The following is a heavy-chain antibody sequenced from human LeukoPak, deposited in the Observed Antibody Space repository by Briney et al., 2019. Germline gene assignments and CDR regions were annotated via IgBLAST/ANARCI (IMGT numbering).Heavy chain of an antibody. CDR2: IKQDGSEK. CDR1: GFTFSSYW. V-gene: IGHV3-7*01. J-gene: IGHJ6*03. CDR3: ARDRGRYYMDV. Sequence: PGGSLRLSCAASGFTFSSYWMSWVRQAPGKVLEWVANIKQDGSEKYYVDSVKGRLTISRDNAKNSLYLQMNSLRAEDTAVYYCARDRGRYYMDVWGKGTTVTISS. D-gene: IGHD6-25*01.